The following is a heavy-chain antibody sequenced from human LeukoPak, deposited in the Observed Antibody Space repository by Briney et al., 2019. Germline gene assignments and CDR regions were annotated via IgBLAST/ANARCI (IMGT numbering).Heavy chain of an antibody. J-gene: IGHJ4*02. CDR3: AREELDRFDY. Sequence: ASVKVCCKASGYTFTSYGISWVRQAPGQGLEGMGWISAYNGNTDYAQKLQGRVTMTTDTSTSTAYMELRSLRSDDTAVYYCAREELDRFDYWGQGTLVTVSS. CDR1: GYTFTSYG. CDR2: ISAYNGNT. D-gene: IGHD1-7*01. V-gene: IGHV1-18*01.